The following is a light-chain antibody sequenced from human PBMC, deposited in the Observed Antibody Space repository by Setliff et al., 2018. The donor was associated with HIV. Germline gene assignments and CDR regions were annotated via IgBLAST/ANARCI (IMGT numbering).Light chain of an antibody. J-gene: IGLJ2*01. CDR3: CSYAGSYVV. CDR2: DVS. CDR1: SSDVGGYNY. V-gene: IGLV2-11*01. Sequence: QSALTQPRSVSGSPGQSVTISCTGTSSDVGGYNYVSWYQQHPGKAPKLMIYDVSKRPSGVPDRFSGSKSGNTASLTISGLQAEDEADYYCCSYAGSYVVFGGGTK.